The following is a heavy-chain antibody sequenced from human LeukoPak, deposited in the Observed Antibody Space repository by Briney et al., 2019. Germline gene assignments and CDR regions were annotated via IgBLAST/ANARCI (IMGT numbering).Heavy chain of an antibody. CDR1: GFTFSDYY. Sequence: GGSLRLSCAASGFTFSDYYMGWIRQAPGKGLEWVSYISSSGSTIYYADSVKGRFTISRDNAKNSLNLQMNSLRAEDTAVYYCAADRGRVPAGDYWGQGTLVTVSS. J-gene: IGHJ4*02. CDR2: ISSSGSTI. V-gene: IGHV3-11*04. D-gene: IGHD2-2*01. CDR3: AADRGRVPAGDY.